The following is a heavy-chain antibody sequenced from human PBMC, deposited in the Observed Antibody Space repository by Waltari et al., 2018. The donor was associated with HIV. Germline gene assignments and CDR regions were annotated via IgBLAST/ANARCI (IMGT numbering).Heavy chain of an antibody. D-gene: IGHD3-22*01. CDR3: ARSGLYDTSGYYAPFGY. CDR1: GFTFSNYE. CDR2: ISSSGSTI. Sequence: EVQLVESGGGLVQPGGSLRLPCAAPGFTFSNYEMNWARQAPGKGLEWISYISSSGSTIYYADSVKGRLTISRDNAKNSLYVQMNSLRAEDTAVYYCARSGLYDTSGYYAPFGYWGQGTLVTVSS. V-gene: IGHV3-48*03. J-gene: IGHJ4*02.